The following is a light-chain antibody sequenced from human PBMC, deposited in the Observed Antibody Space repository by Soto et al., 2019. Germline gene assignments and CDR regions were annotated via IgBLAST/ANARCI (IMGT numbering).Light chain of an antibody. Sequence: QSVLTQPASVSGSPGQSITISCTGTNSDIGSFSLVSWYQQHPGKAPKLVIYEDTRRPSGLSDRFSGSKSGNTASLTISGLQAEDEADYYCCSYAGGTSWVFGGGTKLTVL. CDR3: CSYAGGTSWV. V-gene: IGLV2-23*01. CDR1: NSDIGSFSL. J-gene: IGLJ3*02. CDR2: EDT.